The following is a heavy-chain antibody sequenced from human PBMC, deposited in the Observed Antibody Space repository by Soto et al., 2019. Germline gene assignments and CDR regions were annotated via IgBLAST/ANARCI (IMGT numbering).Heavy chain of an antibody. V-gene: IGHV3-30*18. D-gene: IGHD3-22*01. CDR2: ISCDGSNK. J-gene: IGHJ4*02. CDR1: GFIFSSYG. CDR3: AKDLAPPDYYDSSGYDLVDY. Sequence: GGSLRLSCAASGFIFSSYGMHWVRQAPGKGLEWVAVISCDGSNKYYADSVKGRFTISRDNSKNTLYLQMNSLRAEDTAVYYCAKDLAPPDYYDSSGYDLVDYWGQGTLVTVSS.